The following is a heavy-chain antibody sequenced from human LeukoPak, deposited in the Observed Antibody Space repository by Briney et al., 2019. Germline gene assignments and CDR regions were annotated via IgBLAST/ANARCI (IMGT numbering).Heavy chain of an antibody. CDR3: AREDHQLAPYFDY. D-gene: IGHD2-2*01. CDR1: GYTFTCYG. CDR2: ISDYNGNT. Sequence: ASVKVSCKASGYTFTCYGISWVRQAPGQGLEWMGWISDYNGNTNYAQRFQGRVTMTTDTSTSTAYMELRSLRSDDTAMYYCAREDHQLAPYFDYWGQGTLVTVSS. J-gene: IGHJ4*02. V-gene: IGHV1-18*01.